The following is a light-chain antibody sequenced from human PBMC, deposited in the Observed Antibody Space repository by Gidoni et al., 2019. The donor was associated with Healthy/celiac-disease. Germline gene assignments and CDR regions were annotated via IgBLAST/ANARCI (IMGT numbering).Light chain of an antibody. CDR2: DVS. J-gene: IGLJ3*02. CDR1: SSDVRGYNY. V-gene: IGLV2-14*01. CDR3: SSYTSSSTLWV. Sequence: QSALTRPASLSGSPGPPITISCTGTSSDVRGYNYVSWYQQHPGKAPKLMIYDVSHRPSGVSNRFSGSKSGNTASLTISGLQAEDEADYYCSSYTSSSTLWVFGGGTKLTVL.